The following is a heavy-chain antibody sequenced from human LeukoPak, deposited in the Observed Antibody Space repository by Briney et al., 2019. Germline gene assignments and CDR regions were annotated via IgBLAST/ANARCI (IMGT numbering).Heavy chain of an antibody. J-gene: IGHJ4*02. D-gene: IGHD2-2*03. CDR3: ARTLDIVVVPAALNDY. V-gene: IGHV3-21*01. Sequence: PGGSLRLSRAASGFTFSSYSMNWVRQAPGKGLEWVSSISSSSSYIYYADSVKGRFTISRDNAKNSLYLQMNSLRAEDTAVYYCARTLDIVVVPAALNDYWGQGTLVTVSS. CDR2: ISSSSSYI. CDR1: GFTFSSYS.